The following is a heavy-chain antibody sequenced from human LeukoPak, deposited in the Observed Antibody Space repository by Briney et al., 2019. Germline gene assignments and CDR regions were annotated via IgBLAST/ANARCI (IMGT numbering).Heavy chain of an antibody. CDR1: GYTFTSYY. J-gene: IGHJ5*02. CDR2: INPSGGST. D-gene: IGHD6-19*01. V-gene: IGHV1-46*01. Sequence: SVKVSCKASGYTFTSYYMHWVRQAPGQGLEWMGIINPSGGSTSYAQKFQGRVTMTRDMSTSTVYMELSSLRSEDTAVYYCARDSGSGWYVPWFDPWGQGTLVTVSS. CDR3: ARDSGSGWYVPWFDP.